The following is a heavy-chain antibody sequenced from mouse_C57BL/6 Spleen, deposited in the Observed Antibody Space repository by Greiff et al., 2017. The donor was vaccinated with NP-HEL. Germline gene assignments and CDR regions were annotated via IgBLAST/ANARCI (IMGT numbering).Heavy chain of an antibody. D-gene: IGHD2-4*01. J-gene: IGHJ2*01. CDR1: GYTFTSYW. V-gene: IGHV1-5*01. CDR2: IYPGNSDT. Sequence: VQLQQSGTVLARPGASVKMSCKTSGYTFTSYWMHWVKQRPGQGLEWIGAIYPGNSDTSYNQKFKGKAKLTAVTSASTAYMELSSLTNEDSAVYYCTGAPYYDYVFFDYWGKGTTLTVAS. CDR3: TGAPYYDYVFFDY.